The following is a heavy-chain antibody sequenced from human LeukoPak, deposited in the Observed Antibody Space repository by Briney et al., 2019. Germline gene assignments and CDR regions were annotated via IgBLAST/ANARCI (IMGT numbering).Heavy chain of an antibody. J-gene: IGHJ4*02. Sequence: PGGSLRLSCAGSGFTFIRHWMHWVRQAPGKGLVWVSRISLDGSTTLYSDSVKGRFTISRDNAKNTLYLQMNSLRAADTAVYYCGSSEDGHIDYWGQGTLVSVSS. CDR1: GFTFIRHW. CDR3: GSSEDGHIDY. D-gene: IGHD5-24*01. CDR2: ISLDGSTT. V-gene: IGHV3-74*01.